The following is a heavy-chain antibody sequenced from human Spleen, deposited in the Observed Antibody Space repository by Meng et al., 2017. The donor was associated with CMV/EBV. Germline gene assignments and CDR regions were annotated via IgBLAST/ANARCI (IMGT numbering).Heavy chain of an antibody. V-gene: IGHV3-11*04. CDR2: ISGSDSYI. CDR3: ARRGVIALAGTFDY. J-gene: IGHJ4*02. Sequence: GESLKISCATSGFTFSDYYMSWVRQAPGKGLEWVSSISGSDSYIYYADSVKGRFTISRDNAKNSLYLQMTSLRAEDTAVYYCARRGVIALAGTFDYWGQGSLVTVSS. D-gene: IGHD6-19*01. CDR1: GFTFSDYY.